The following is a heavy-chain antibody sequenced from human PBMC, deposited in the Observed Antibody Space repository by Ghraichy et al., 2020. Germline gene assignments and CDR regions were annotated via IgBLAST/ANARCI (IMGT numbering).Heavy chain of an antibody. CDR2: MSYDGSNK. V-gene: IGHV3-30*18. CDR3: AKDPGIFGDYVYGMDV. CDR1: GFIISYYG. Sequence: GGSLRLSCAASGFIISYYGMHWVRQAPGKGLEWVAAMSYDGSNKYYADSVKGRFTISRDNSKNTLYLQMDSLRAEVTAVYYCAKDPGIFGDYVYGMDVWGQGTTVTVSS. D-gene: IGHD3-10*02. J-gene: IGHJ6*02.